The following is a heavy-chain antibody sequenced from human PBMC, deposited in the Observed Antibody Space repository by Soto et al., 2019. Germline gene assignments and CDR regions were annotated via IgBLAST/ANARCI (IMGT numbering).Heavy chain of an antibody. CDR1: GYTFTSYG. J-gene: IGHJ4*02. CDR2: NSAYNGNT. CDR3: ARDGYGYSSSWYDY. Sequence: ASVKVSCKASGYTFTSYGISWVRQAPGQGLEWMGWNSAYNGNTNYAQKLQGRVTMTTDTSTSTAYMELRSLRSDDTAVYYCARDGYGYSSSWYDYWGQGTLVTVSS. V-gene: IGHV1-18*01. D-gene: IGHD6-13*01.